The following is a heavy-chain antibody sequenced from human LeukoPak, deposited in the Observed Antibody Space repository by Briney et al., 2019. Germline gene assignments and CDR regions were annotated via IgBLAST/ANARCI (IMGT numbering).Heavy chain of an antibody. D-gene: IGHD2-8*02. Sequence: KSSETLSLICAVYGGSFSGYYWSWIRQPPGKGLEWIGEINHSGSTNYNPSLKSRVTISVDTSKNQFSLKLSSVTAADTAVYYCARVPDGGNDAFDIWGQGTMVTVSS. J-gene: IGHJ3*02. CDR1: GGSFSGYY. CDR2: INHSGST. V-gene: IGHV4-34*01. CDR3: ARVPDGGNDAFDI.